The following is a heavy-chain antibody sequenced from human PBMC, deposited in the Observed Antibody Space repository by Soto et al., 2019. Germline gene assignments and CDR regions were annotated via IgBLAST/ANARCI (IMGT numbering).Heavy chain of an antibody. Sequence: SETLSLTCTVSGASIRNYYWSWIRQTPGKGLEWIGYMYYSGSTSYTPSLKSRVTTSVDTSKNQFSLKLSSVTAADTAVHYCRKTKEGKGDYFSYWAFWVNGTAVT. CDR2: MYYSGST. V-gene: IGHV4-59*08. CDR3: RKTKEGKGDYFSYWAF. D-gene: IGHD1-26*01. J-gene: IGHJ6*03. CDR1: GASIRNYY.